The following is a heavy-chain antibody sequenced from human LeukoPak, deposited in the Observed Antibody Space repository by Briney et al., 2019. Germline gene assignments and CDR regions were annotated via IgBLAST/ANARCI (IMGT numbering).Heavy chain of an antibody. CDR1: GFTFSSYW. CDR3: ARDSSGPAY. Sequence: GGSLRLSCAASGFTFSSYWMSWVRQAPGKGLEWVANIKQDGSEKYYVDSVKGRFTISRDNSKNTLYLQMDSLRAEDTAVYYCARDSSGPAYWGQGTLVTVSS. J-gene: IGHJ4*02. CDR2: IKQDGSEK. D-gene: IGHD6-19*01. V-gene: IGHV3-7*03.